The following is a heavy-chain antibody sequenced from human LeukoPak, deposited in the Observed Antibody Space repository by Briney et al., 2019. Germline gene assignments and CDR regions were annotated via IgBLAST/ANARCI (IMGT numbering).Heavy chain of an antibody. CDR3: ARVEEYCSAGSCYLGWFDP. V-gene: IGHV4-34*01. CDR1: GGSFSGYY. CDR2: INHSGST. D-gene: IGHD2-15*01. J-gene: IGHJ5*02. Sequence: SETLSLTCAVYGGSFSGYYWSWIRQPPGKGLEWIGEINHSGSTNYNPSLKSRVTISVDTSKNQFSLKLSSVTAADTAVYYCARVEEYCSAGSCYLGWFDPWGQGTLVTVSS.